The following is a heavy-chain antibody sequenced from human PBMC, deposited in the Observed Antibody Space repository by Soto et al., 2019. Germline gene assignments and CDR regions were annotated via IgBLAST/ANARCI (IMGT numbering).Heavy chain of an antibody. V-gene: IGHV1-18*01. Sequence: GASVKVSCKASGYTFTIYGISWVRQAPGQGLEWMGWISAYNGNTNYAQKLQGRVTMTTDTSTSTAYMELRSLRSDDTAVYYCARADVQLWLKNGFDPWGQGTLVTVSS. CDR3: ARADVQLWLKNGFDP. CDR1: GYTFTIYG. CDR2: ISAYNGNT. D-gene: IGHD5-18*01. J-gene: IGHJ5*02.